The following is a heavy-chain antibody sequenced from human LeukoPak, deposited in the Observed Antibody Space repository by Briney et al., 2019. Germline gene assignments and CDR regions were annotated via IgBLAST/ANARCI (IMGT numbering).Heavy chain of an antibody. Sequence: SGGSLRLSCEASGFTFSDYWMTWVRQAPGKGLEWVANIKRDGSEKYYVDSVKGRFTLSRDNANNSLYLQMNSLRAEDTAIYYCARTYSSGWTYWYLDLWGRGTRVTVSS. J-gene: IGHJ2*01. CDR2: IKRDGSEK. V-gene: IGHV3-7*01. CDR1: GFTFSDYW. D-gene: IGHD6-19*01. CDR3: ARTYSSGWTYWYLDL.